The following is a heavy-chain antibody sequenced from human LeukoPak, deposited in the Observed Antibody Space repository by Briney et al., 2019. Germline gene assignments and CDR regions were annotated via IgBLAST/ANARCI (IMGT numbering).Heavy chain of an antibody. J-gene: IGHJ4*02. CDR2: IYYSGST. CDR3: ANSSGHFDY. V-gene: IGHV4-39*01. D-gene: IGHD2-15*01. CDR1: GGSISSTSYY. Sequence: SETLSLTCSVSGGSISSTSYYWSWIRQPPGKGLEWIGNIYYSGSTYYNPSLKSRVTISVDTSKNQFSLKVGSVTAADTAVYYCANSSGHFDYWGQGTLVTVSS.